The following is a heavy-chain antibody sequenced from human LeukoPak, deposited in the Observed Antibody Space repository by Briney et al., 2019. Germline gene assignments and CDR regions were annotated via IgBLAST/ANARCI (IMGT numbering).Heavy chain of an antibody. CDR2: ISYDGSNT. Sequence: SRSPAWAVAAPTFSTISTDCVRHAQGGGRGWVAVISYDGSNTYYADSVKGRFTISRDNAKNTLYLQMNSLRAEDTAVYYCARDNIVGATWGQGTLVTVSS. J-gene: IGHJ4*02. V-gene: IGHV3-30*19. CDR1: APTFSTIS. CDR3: ARDNIVGAT. D-gene: IGHD1-26*01.